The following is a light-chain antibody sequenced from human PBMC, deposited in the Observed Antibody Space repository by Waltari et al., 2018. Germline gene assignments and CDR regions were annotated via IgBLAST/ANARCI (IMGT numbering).Light chain of an antibody. Sequence: DIQMTQFPSTLSASVGDRVTITCRAIQTISTWLAWYQQKPGEAPKLLIYKASSLQFGVPSRFSGSGSGTEFTLTISSLQPDDFATYHCQQYNSYSAITFGQGTRLEIK. J-gene: IGKJ5*01. CDR1: QTISTW. V-gene: IGKV1-5*03. CDR2: KAS. CDR3: QQYNSYSAIT.